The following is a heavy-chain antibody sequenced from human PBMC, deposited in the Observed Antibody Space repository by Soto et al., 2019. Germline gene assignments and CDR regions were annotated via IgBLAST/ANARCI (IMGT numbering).Heavy chain of an antibody. V-gene: IGHV1-18*01. Sequence: QVHLVQSGAEVRKPGPSVKVSCKPSGSTLPRYVITWVRQAPGQGLEWMGSISAYNANTNYAQKLQGRLTMTTDTSTSTAYMELRSLTSDDTAVYYCAREVFRYFDLWGRGTLVSVSS. J-gene: IGHJ2*01. CDR1: GSTLPRYV. D-gene: IGHD1-20*01. CDR3: AREVFRYFDL. CDR2: ISAYNANT.